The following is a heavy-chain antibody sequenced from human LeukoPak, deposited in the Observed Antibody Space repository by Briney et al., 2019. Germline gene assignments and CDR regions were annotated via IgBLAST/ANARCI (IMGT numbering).Heavy chain of an antibody. CDR1: GFTFSSYA. CDR2: ISGSGGST. V-gene: IGHV3-23*01. J-gene: IGHJ5*02. Sequence: GGSLRLSCAASGFTFSSYAMSWVRQAPGRGLEWVSAISGSGGSTYYADSVKGRFTISRDKSKNTLYLQMNSLRAEHTAVYYCAKDPRGEGWFDPWGQGTLVTVSS. CDR3: AKDPRGEGWFDP. D-gene: IGHD3-16*01.